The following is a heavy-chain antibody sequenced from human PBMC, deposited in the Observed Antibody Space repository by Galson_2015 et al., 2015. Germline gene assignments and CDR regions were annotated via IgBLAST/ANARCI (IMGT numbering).Heavy chain of an antibody. CDR3: AREEYYYDSSGFYGMDV. CDR1: GYTFTGYY. CDR2: INPNSGGT. V-gene: IGHV1-2*06. J-gene: IGHJ6*02. Sequence: SVKVSCRASGYTFTGYYMHWVRQAPGQGLEWMGRINPNSGGTNYAQKFQGRVTMTRDTSISTAYMELSRLRSDDTAVYYCAREEYYYDSSGFYGMDVWGQGTTVTVSS. D-gene: IGHD3-22*01.